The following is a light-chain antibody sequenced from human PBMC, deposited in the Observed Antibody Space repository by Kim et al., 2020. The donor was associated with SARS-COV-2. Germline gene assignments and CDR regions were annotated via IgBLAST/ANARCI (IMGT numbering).Light chain of an antibody. CDR2: GAS. J-gene: IGKJ1*01. V-gene: IGKV3-15*01. CDR1: QSVSSN. Sequence: SPGERATLSCRASQSVSSNLAWYQQKPGQAPRLLIYGASTRATGIPARFSGSGSGTAFTLTISSLQSEDFAVYYCQQYNNWPPWTFGQGTKVDIK. CDR3: QQYNNWPPWT.